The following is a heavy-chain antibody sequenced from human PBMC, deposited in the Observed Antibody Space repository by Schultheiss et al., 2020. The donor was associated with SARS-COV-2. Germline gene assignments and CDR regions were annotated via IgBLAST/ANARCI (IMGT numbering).Heavy chain of an antibody. D-gene: IGHD5-24*01. V-gene: IGHV3-30*02. CDR2: IRYDGSNK. CDR1: GFTFSSYG. CDR3: ARERDGKKRSFDY. J-gene: IGHJ4*02. Sequence: GESLKISCAASGFTFSSYGMHWVRQAPGKGLEWVAFIRYDGSNKYYADSVKGRFTISRDSSKNTLYLQMNSLRAKDTAVYYCARERDGKKRSFDYWGQGTLVTVSS.